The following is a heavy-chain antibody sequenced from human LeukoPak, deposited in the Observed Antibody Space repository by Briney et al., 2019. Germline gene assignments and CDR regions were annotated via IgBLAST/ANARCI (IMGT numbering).Heavy chain of an antibody. CDR3: ARSSKPDY. CDR2: INPNSGGT. CDR1: GYTFTGYY. D-gene: IGHD2-2*01. J-gene: IGHJ4*02. V-gene: IGHV1-2*02. Sequence: AASVKVSCKASGYTFTGYYMHWVRQAPGQGLEWMGWINPNSGGTNYAQKVQGRVTMTTDTSTSTAYMELGSLTSDDTAVYYCARSSKPDYWGQGTLVTVSS.